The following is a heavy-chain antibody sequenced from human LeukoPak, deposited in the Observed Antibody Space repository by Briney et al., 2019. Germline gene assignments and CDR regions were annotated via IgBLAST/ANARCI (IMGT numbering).Heavy chain of an antibody. Sequence: ASVKVSCKASGYTFTSYAMNWVRQAPGQGLEWMGIINPSGGSTSYAQKFQGRVTMTRDMSTSTVYMELSSLRSEDTAVYYCARDSVSIAVATTPDYWGQGTLVTVSS. CDR2: INPSGGST. V-gene: IGHV1-46*01. CDR1: GYTFTSYA. CDR3: ARDSVSIAVATTPDY. J-gene: IGHJ4*02. D-gene: IGHD6-19*01.